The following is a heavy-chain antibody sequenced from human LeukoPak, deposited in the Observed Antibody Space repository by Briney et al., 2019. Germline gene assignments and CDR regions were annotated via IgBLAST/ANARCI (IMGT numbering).Heavy chain of an antibody. CDR2: INHSGST. Sequence: SETLSLTCAVYGGSFSGYYWSWIRQPPGKGLEWIGEINHSGSTNYNPSLKSRVTISVDTSKNQFSLKLSSVTAADTAVYYCARDGQLVSLDYWGQGTLVTVSS. CDR3: ARDGQLVSLDY. CDR1: GGSFSGYY. D-gene: IGHD6-6*01. V-gene: IGHV4-34*01. J-gene: IGHJ4*02.